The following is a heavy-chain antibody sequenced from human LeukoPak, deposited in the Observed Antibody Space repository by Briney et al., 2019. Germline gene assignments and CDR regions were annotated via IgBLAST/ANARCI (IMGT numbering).Heavy chain of an antibody. Sequence: GSLRLSCAASGFTFSSYSMNWVRQAPGKGLEWVSSISSSSSYIYYADSVKGRFTISRDNAKNSLYLQMNSLRAEDTAVYYCAKEGTTGYFVDYFDYWGQGSLVTVSS. V-gene: IGHV3-21*01. D-gene: IGHD2-15*01. CDR2: ISSSSSYI. J-gene: IGHJ4*02. CDR3: AKEGTTGYFVDYFDY. CDR1: GFTFSSYS.